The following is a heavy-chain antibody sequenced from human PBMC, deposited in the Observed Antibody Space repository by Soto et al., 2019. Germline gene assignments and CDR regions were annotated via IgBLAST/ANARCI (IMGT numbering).Heavy chain of an antibody. CDR2: IKSKIDGGTT. Sequence: GGSLRLSCAASGFTFSNAWMSWVRQAPGKGLEWVARIKSKIDGGTTDHAAPVKGRFTISRDNSKNTLYLQMNSLRAEDTAVYYCAREGTTPGGFDPWGQGTLVTVSS. CDR3: AREGTTPGGFDP. CDR1: GFTFSNAW. V-gene: IGHV3-15*01. J-gene: IGHJ5*02. D-gene: IGHD1-7*01.